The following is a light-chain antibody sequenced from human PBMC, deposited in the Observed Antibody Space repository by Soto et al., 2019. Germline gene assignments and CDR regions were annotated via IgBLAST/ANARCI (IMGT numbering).Light chain of an antibody. V-gene: IGKV1-5*03. CDR1: QSVSSW. CDR3: QQHRSYPVT. CDR2: KAS. J-gene: IGKJ5*01. Sequence: IQMTQSPSTLSASVGDRVIITCRASQSVSSWLAWYQHKPGKDPNLLIYKASRLASGVPSRFNGSGSGTEFTLTISSLQPDDFATYYCQQHRSYPVTFVQGTRLEIK.